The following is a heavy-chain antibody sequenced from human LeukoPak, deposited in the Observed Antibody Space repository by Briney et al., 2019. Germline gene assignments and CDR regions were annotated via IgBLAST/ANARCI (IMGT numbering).Heavy chain of an antibody. V-gene: IGHV4-34*01. Sequence: SETLSLTCAVYGGSFSGYYWSWIRQPPGKGLEWIGEINHSGSTNYNPSLKSRVTISVDTSKNQFSLKLGSVTAADTAVYYCATHVPAAIHLKPSHYFDYWGQGTLVTVSS. CDR1: GGSFSGYY. CDR3: ATHVPAAIHLKPSHYFDY. D-gene: IGHD2-2*02. J-gene: IGHJ4*02. CDR2: INHSGST.